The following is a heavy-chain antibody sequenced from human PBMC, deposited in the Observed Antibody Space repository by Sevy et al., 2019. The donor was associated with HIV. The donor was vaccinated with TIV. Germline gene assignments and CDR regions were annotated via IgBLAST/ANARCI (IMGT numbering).Heavy chain of an antibody. CDR3: AKGLDVGATTSWFDP. Sequence: ASVKVSCKASGYTFTSYYMHWVRQAPGQGLEWMGIINPSGGSTSYAQKFQGRVTMTRDTSTSTVYMELSSLRSEDTALYYCAKGLDVGATTSWFDPWGQGTLVTVSS. CDR1: GYTFTSYY. J-gene: IGHJ5*02. D-gene: IGHD1-26*01. CDR2: INPSGGST. V-gene: IGHV1-46*01.